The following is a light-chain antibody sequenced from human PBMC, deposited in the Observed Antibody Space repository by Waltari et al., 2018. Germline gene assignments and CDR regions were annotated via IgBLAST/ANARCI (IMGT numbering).Light chain of an antibody. J-gene: IGKJ5*01. CDR2: AAS. Sequence: AIRMTQSPSSLSASTGDRVTITCRASQGISSYLAWYQQKPGKAPKLLIYAASTLQSGFPSRFSGSGSGTDFTLTISCLQSEDFATYYCQQYYSYPITFGQGTRLEIK. V-gene: IGKV1-8*01. CDR3: QQYYSYPIT. CDR1: QGISSY.